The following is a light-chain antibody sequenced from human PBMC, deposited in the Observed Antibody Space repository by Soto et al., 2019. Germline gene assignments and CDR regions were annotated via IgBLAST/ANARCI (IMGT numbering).Light chain of an antibody. CDR1: QSVRSY. V-gene: IGKV3-11*01. J-gene: IGKJ4*01. CDR3: QQRSNWLLT. Sequence: DIVLTQSPATLSLSPGERVTLPCRASQSVRSYLAWYQQKPGQAPRLLIYDASNRATGIPARFSGSGSGTDFTLTISSLEPEDFAVYYCQQRSNWLLTFGGGTKVDIK. CDR2: DAS.